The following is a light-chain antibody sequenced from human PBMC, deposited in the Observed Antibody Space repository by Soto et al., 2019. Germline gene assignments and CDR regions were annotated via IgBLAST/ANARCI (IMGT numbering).Light chain of an antibody. CDR3: QQYGSSPIT. CDR2: DAS. CDR1: DSSLNDY. Sequence: EIVLTQSPGTLSLSPGERGTLSCRASDSSLNDYLAWYQQKPGQAPRLLIHDASKRATGIPDRFSGRGSGPHFPLTVSRLEPEPFAVYYCQQYGSSPITFGQGTRLEI. V-gene: IGKV3-20*01. J-gene: IGKJ5*01.